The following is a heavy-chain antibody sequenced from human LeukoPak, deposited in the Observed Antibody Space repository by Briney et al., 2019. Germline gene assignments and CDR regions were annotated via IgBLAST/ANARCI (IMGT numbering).Heavy chain of an antibody. CDR2: IYHSGST. CDR3: ARNNTRTVSRGSSRRRANVFDI. CDR1: GSSISSGYY. D-gene: IGHD6-13*01. J-gene: IGHJ3*02. V-gene: IGHV4-38-2*01. Sequence: SETLSLTCAVSGSSISSGYYWGWIRQPPGKGLEWIGSIYHSGSTYYNPSLRSRVTISVDTSKKQFSLKLSSVTAADTAVYYCARNNTRTVSRGSSRRRANVFDIRGQGTMVTVSS.